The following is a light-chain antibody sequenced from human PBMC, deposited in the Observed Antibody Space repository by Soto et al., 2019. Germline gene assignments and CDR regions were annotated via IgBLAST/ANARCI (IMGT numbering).Light chain of an antibody. V-gene: IGKV1-12*02. Sequence: DIQMTQSPSSVSASVGDRVTITCRASQRISSWLAWFQQKPGKAPKLLIYAASSLQSGVPSRFSGSESGTDFTLTINRLQPDAFATYYFQQANSFPSTFGQGPKLEIK. CDR2: AAS. J-gene: IGKJ2*01. CDR3: QQANSFPST. CDR1: QRISSW.